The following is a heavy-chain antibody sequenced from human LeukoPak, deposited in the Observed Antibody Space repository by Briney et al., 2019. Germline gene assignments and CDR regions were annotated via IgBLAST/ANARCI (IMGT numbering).Heavy chain of an antibody. D-gene: IGHD2-2*01. CDR1: GGSISSGSYY. J-gene: IGHJ1*01. CDR3: ARSVGSGNCSSTSCYRSHSRQYYFQH. V-gene: IGHV4-61*02. CDR2: IYTSGST. Sequence: SQTLSLTCTVSGGSISSGSYYWSWIRQPAGKGLEWIGRIYTSGSTNYNPSLKSRVTISVVTSKNQFSLKLSSVTAADTAVYYCARSVGSGNCSSTSCYRSHSRQYYFQHWGQGTLVTVSS.